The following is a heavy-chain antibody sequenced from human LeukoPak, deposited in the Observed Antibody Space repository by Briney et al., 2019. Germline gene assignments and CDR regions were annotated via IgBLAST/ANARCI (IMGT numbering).Heavy chain of an antibody. V-gene: IGHV4-59*01. Sequence: SETLSLTCTVSGGSISSYYWSWIRQPPGKGLEWIGYIYYSGSTNYNPPLKSRVTISVDTSKNQFSLKLSSVTAADTAVYYCARVRSNYDFWSGSNHGMDVWGQGTTVTVSS. CDR3: ARVRSNYDFWSGSNHGMDV. CDR2: IYYSGST. J-gene: IGHJ6*02. D-gene: IGHD3-3*01. CDR1: GGSISSYY.